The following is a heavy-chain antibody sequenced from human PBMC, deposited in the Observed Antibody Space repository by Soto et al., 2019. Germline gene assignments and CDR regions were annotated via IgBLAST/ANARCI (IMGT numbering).Heavy chain of an antibody. CDR3: AHSDGGYEIIYFDF. CDR1: GFSFTTAGVA. Sequence: QITLQESGPTLVKPTQTLTLTCTFSGFSFTTAGVAVGWIRQTPGGALEWLTLIYYNDDRRFSPSLKTRLTINGDTSKNHVVLSLTNVDPGDTATYFCAHSDGGYEIIYFDFWGQGIPVTVSS. D-gene: IGHD5-12*01. J-gene: IGHJ4*02. V-gene: IGHV2-5*01. CDR2: IYYNDDR.